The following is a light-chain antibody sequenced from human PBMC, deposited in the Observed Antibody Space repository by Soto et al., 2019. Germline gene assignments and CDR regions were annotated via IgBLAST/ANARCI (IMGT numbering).Light chain of an antibody. CDR2: GAS. Sequence: TQPPSSLSASVGDRVTITCRASQSISSYLNWFHQKPGQAPRLLIYGASSRATGIPDRFSGSGSGTDFTLTISRLEPEDFAVYYCQQYGSSPWTFGQGTKVDIK. CDR3: QQYGSSPWT. V-gene: IGKV3-20*01. CDR1: QSISSY. J-gene: IGKJ1*01.